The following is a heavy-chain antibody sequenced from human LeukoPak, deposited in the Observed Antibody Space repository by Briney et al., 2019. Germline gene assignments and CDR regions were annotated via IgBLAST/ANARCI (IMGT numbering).Heavy chain of an antibody. Sequence: GGSLTLSCAASGFTFSSYDIYCVRQPPGKGLLSVAFIRYYGSNNYSGYSVKGRFTISRDNSKNTLYLQMHSLRAEDTAVYYCAKESNGYCSSTSCLRPFDYWGQGTLVTVSS. J-gene: IGHJ4*02. CDR1: GFTFSSYD. D-gene: IGHD2-2*01. V-gene: IGHV3-30*02. CDR2: IRYYGSNN. CDR3: AKESNGYCSSTSCLRPFDY.